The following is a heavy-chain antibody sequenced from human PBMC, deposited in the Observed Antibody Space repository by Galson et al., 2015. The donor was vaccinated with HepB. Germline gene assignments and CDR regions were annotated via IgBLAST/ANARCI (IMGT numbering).Heavy chain of an antibody. CDR2: ISYDGSNK. CDR1: GFTFSSYG. D-gene: IGHD1-26*01. V-gene: IGHV3-30*03. CDR3: ARMAGAMDAFDI. J-gene: IGHJ3*02. Sequence: SLRLSCADSGFTFSSYGMHWVRQAPGKGLEWVAVISYDGSNKYYADSVKGRFTISRDNSKNTLYLQMNSLRAEDTAVYYCARMAGAMDAFDIWGQGTMVTVSS.